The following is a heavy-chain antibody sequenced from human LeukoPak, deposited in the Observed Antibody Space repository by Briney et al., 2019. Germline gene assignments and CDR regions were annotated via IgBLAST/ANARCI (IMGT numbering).Heavy chain of an antibody. D-gene: IGHD2-15*01. CDR2: ISYDGSNK. J-gene: IGHJ4*02. V-gene: IGHV3-30*18. CDR3: AKELVWCSGGSCNTLFDY. Sequence: GGSLRLSCAASGFTFSSYVMHWVRQAPGKGLEWVAVISYDGSNKYYADSVKGRFTISRDNSKNTLYLQMNSLRAEDTAVYYCAKELVWCSGGSCNTLFDYWGQGTLVTVSS. CDR1: GFTFSSYV.